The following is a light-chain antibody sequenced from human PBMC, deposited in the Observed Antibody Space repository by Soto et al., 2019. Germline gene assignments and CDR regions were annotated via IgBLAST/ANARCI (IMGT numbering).Light chain of an antibody. CDR1: QSISSW. CDR2: DAS. CDR3: QQYNSYSTWT. Sequence: DIQMTQSPSTLSASVGDRVTITCRASQSISSWLAWYQQKPGKAPKLLIYDASSLESGVPSRFSGSGAVTEFTLTIGRLQRDDFGTYYCQQYNSYSTWTFGQRTKAEIK. J-gene: IGKJ1*01. V-gene: IGKV1-5*01.